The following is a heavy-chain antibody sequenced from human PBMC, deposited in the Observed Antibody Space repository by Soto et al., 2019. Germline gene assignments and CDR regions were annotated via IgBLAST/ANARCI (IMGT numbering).Heavy chain of an antibody. D-gene: IGHD6-19*01. V-gene: IGHV4-30-2*01. CDR1: GGSISSGGYS. CDR3: ARGGIAVAGTGYNWFDP. J-gene: IGHJ5*02. CDR2: IYHSGST. Sequence: PXGTLSLTCAVSGGSISSGGYSWSWIRQPPGKGLEWIGYIYHSGSTYYNPSLKSRVTISVDRSKNQFSLKLSSVTAADTAVYYCARGGIAVAGTGYNWFDPWGQGTLVTVSS.